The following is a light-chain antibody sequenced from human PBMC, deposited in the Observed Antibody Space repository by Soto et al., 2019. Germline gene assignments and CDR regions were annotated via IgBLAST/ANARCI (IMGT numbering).Light chain of an antibody. CDR2: GDV. V-gene: IGLV1-47*02. J-gene: IGLJ2*01. CDR3: CSYAGSYIVV. Sequence: QSVLTQPPSASGTPGQRFTISCSGSTSNIGRNSVYWYQQLPGTAPKLVMYGDVQRPSGVPDRFSGSKSGTSASLAISGLRSEDEADYYCCSYAGSYIVVFGGGTKLTVL. CDR1: TSNIGRNS.